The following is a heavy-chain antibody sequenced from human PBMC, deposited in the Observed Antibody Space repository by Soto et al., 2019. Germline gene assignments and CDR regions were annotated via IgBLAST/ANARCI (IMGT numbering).Heavy chain of an antibody. CDR2: IYSGGST. CDR1: GFTVSSNY. V-gene: IGHV3-66*01. J-gene: IGHJ6*03. D-gene: IGHD2-2*01. CDR3: ARVHCSSTSCYLSYYYYMDV. Sequence: GGSLRLSCAASGFTVSSNYMSWVRQAPGKGLEWVSVIYSGGSTYYADSVKGRFTISRDNSKNTLYLQMNSLRAEDTAVYYCARVHCSSTSCYLSYYYYMDVWGKGTTVTVSS.